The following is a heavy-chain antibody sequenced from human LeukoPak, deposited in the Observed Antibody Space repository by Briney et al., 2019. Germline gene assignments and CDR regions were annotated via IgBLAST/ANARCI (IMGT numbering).Heavy chain of an antibody. D-gene: IGHD3-22*01. CDR2: IYSGGTI. CDR1: GFTVSSDY. Sequence: GGSLRLSCAASGFTVSSDYMSWVRQAPGKGLEWVSVIYSGGTIYYADSVKGRFTISRDNSKNTLYLQMNSLRPEDTAVYYCAREKRDSRGYYYVKEAFDIWGQGTMVTVSS. J-gene: IGHJ3*02. V-gene: IGHV3-66*01. CDR3: AREKRDSRGYYYVKEAFDI.